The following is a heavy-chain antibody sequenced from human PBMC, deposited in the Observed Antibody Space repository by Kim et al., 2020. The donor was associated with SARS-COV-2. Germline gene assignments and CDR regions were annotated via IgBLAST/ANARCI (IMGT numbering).Heavy chain of an antibody. Sequence: GGSLRLSCTTSGFTFTGYAMSWVRQAPGKGLEWVSSIDGSDGTTYYVDSVKGRLTISRDNSKNTLYLQMSNLRADDTAVYYCMKGGWGWIWDHWGQGTLV. J-gene: IGHJ4*02. CDR1: GFTFTGYA. CDR2: IDGSDGTT. D-gene: IGHD2-2*03. CDR3: MKGGWGWIWDH. V-gene: IGHV3-23*01.